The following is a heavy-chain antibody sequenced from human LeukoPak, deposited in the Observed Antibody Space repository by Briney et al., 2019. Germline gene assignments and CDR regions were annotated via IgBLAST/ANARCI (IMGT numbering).Heavy chain of an antibody. Sequence: GGSLRLSCAASRFTFSSYAMSWVRQAPGKGLEWVSTISGSGDSTYYAGSVKGRFTISRDNSKNTLYLQMNSLKTEDTAVYYCTTVTHFNLGGQGTLVTVSS. J-gene: IGHJ1*01. CDR1: RFTFSSYA. CDR2: ISGSGDST. D-gene: IGHD3-3*02. CDR3: TTVTHFNL. V-gene: IGHV3-23*01.